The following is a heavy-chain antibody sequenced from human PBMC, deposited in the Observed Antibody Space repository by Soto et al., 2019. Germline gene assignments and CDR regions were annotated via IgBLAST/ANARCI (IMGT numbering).Heavy chain of an antibody. CDR1: GFTFSNTW. CDR2: IRSKTDGGTT. V-gene: IGHV3-15*01. CDR3: TTVGPNYYDSSGYPGYYYGMDV. J-gene: IGHJ6*02. D-gene: IGHD3-22*01. Sequence: GGSLRLSCAASGFTFSNTWMSWVRQAPGKGLEWVGRIRSKTDGGTTDYAAPVKGRFTISRDDSKNTLYLQMNSLKTEDTAVYYCTTVGPNYYDSSGYPGYYYGMDVWGQGTTVTVSS.